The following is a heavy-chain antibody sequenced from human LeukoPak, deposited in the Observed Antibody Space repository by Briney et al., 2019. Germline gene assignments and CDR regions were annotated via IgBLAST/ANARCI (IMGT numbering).Heavy chain of an antibody. CDR3: ARARDYYGSGSHPDY. CDR1: GFTFSSYA. V-gene: IGHV3-30-3*01. D-gene: IGHD3-10*01. CDR2: ISYDGSSK. J-gene: IGHJ4*02. Sequence: GGSLRLSCAASGFTFSSYAMSWVRQAPGKGLEWVAVISYDGSSKYYADSMKGRFTISRDKSKNTLYLLVDTLRVEDTAVYYCARARDYYGSGSHPDYWGQGTLVTVSS.